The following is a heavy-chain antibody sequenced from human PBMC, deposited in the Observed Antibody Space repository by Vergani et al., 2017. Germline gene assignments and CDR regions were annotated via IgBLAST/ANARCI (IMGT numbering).Heavy chain of an antibody. V-gene: IGHV4-34*01. J-gene: IGHJ6*02. CDR1: GGSFSGYY. CDR2: INHSGST. Sequence: QVQLQQWGAGLLKPSETLSLTCAVYGGSFSGYYWSWIRQPPGKGLEWIGEINHSGSTNYNPSLKSRVTISVDTAKNQFALKLSYVTAADTAVYYCARGPGYSFSGGYYGMDVWGQGTTVTVSS. D-gene: IGHD2-15*01. CDR3: ARGPGYSFSGGYYGMDV.